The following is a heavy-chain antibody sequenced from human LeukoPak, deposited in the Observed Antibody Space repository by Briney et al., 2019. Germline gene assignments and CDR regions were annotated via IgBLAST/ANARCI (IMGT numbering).Heavy chain of an antibody. D-gene: IGHD2-2*01. CDR3: ATNCSCPSCYGVSVGY. J-gene: IGHJ4*02. CDR2: IYYIGST. CDR1: GRYLRRYY. V-gene: IGHV4-59*12. Sequence: SETLSLTCSCTGRYLRRYYWSWIGQPPGTGLDWIRYIYYIGSTNYTLSPKPRVTISVDTSKHQFSLKLSSVTAADTAVYYCATNCSCPSCYGVSVGYWGQGTVVTVSS.